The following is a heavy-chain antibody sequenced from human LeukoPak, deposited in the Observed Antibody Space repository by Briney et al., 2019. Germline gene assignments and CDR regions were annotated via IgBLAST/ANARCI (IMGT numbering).Heavy chain of an antibody. CDR2: ISGSGGST. J-gene: IGHJ4*02. CDR3: AKDGIPYYGSGGYEAGVY. D-gene: IGHD3-10*01. V-gene: IGHV3-23*01. CDR1: GFTFSSYA. Sequence: GGSLRLSCAASGFTFSSYAMSWVRQAPGKGLEWVSAISGSGGSTYYADSVKGRFTISRDNSKNTLYLQMNSLRAEDTAVYYCAKDGIPYYGSGGYEAGVYWGQGTLVTVSS.